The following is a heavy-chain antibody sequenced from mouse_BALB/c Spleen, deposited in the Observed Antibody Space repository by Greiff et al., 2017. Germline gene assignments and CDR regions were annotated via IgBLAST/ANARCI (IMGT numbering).Heavy chain of an antibody. J-gene: IGHJ3*01. V-gene: IGHV5-12-2*01. CDR3: ARRGTMITTGPFAY. CDR1: GFTFSSYT. Sequence: DVKLVESGGGLVQPGGSLKLSCAASGFTFSSYTMSWVRQTPEKRLEWVAYISNGGGSTYYPDTVKGRFTISRDNAKNTLYLQMSSLKSEDTAMYYCARRGTMITTGPFAYWGQGTLVTVSA. D-gene: IGHD2-4*01. CDR2: ISNGGGST.